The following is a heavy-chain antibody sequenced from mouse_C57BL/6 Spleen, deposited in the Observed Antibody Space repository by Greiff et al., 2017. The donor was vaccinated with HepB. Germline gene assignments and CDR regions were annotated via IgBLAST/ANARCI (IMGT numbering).Heavy chain of an antibody. CDR1: GYTFTDYN. Sequence: EVQLQQSGPELVKPGASVKIPCKASGYTFTDYNMDWVKQSHGKSLEWIGDINPNNGGTIYNQKFKRKATLTVDKSSSTAYMELRSLTSEDTAVYYCARSLLRDWYFDVWGTGTTVTVSS. J-gene: IGHJ1*03. V-gene: IGHV1-18*01. CDR2: INPNNGGT. D-gene: IGHD1-1*01. CDR3: ARSLLRDWYFDV.